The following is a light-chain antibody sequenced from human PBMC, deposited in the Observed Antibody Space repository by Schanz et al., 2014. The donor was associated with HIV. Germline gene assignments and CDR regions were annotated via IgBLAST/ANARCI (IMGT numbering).Light chain of an antibody. CDR1: QSVLYSSNNETY. J-gene: IGKJ1*01. Sequence: DIVMTQSPDSLPVSLGERATITCKSSQSVLYSSNNETYLAWYQQKPGQPPKLLIYWASNRKVGVPDRFSGSVSGTDFTLTISGLQAEDVAVYYCQQYYSIPWTFGQGTQVEIK. CDR3: QQYYSIPWT. CDR2: WAS. V-gene: IGKV4-1*01.